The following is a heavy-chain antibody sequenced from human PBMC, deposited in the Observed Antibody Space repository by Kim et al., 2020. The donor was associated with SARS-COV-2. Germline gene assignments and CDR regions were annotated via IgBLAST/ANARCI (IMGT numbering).Heavy chain of an antibody. D-gene: IGHD3-3*01. Sequence: KFQGRVTMTRDTSTSTVYMELSSLRSEDTAVYYCARAPYYDFWSGYAFDIWGQGTMVTVSS. V-gene: IGHV1-46*01. J-gene: IGHJ3*02. CDR3: ARAPYYDFWSGYAFDI.